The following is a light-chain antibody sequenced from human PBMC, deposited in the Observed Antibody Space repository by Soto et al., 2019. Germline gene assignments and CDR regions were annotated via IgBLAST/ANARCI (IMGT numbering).Light chain of an antibody. CDR1: QSLLDSDGDTY. J-gene: IGKJ2*01. CDR2: KTS. Sequence: DIVMTQTPLSSPVTLGQPASISCRSSQSLLDSDGDTYLSWLQQRPGQPPRHLIYKTSSRFSGVPERFSDSGEGTVSAMKISRVGVKDVGVYYGRQAPQFPHTLGQGTKLEI. CDR3: RQAPQFPHT. V-gene: IGKV2-24*01.